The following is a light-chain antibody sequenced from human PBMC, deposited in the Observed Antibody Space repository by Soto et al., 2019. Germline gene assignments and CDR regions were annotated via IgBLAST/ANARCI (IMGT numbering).Light chain of an antibody. Sequence: QSVLTQPASVSGSPGQSITISCTGTSSDVGVYNYVSWYQQHPGKAPKLMIYEVSNRPSGVSNRFSGSKSGNTASLTISGLQAEDEADYYCSSYTSSNTPVFGGGTKLTVL. CDR3: SSYTSSNTPV. CDR2: EVS. CDR1: SSDVGVYNY. V-gene: IGLV2-14*01. J-gene: IGLJ2*01.